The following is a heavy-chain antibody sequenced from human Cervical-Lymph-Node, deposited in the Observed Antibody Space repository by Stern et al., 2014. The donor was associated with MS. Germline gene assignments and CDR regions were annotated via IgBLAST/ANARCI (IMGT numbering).Heavy chain of an antibody. CDR1: GFTFSSYA. J-gene: IGHJ3*02. D-gene: IGHD1-7*01. Sequence: VQLVESGGGVVQPGRSLRLSCAASGFTFSSYAMHWVRQAPGKGLEWVAVISHDGSRKFYADFVKGRFTISRDNSKNTLSLQMNSLRVEDTAVYYCARPKIEGTTYHAFDIWGQGTMVTVSS. V-gene: IGHV3-30-3*01. CDR3: ARPKIEGTTYHAFDI. CDR2: ISHDGSRK.